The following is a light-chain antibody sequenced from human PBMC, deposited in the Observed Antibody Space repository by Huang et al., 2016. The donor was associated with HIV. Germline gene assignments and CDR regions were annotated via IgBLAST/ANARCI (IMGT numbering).Light chain of an antibody. CDR2: AAS. V-gene: IGKV3-15*01. Sequence: EVVMTQSPGTLSVSPGERAALSCRASQSIYSDLAWYQQKPGQAPRLLIYAASTRATVTPARFSGSGSGTEFTLTINSLQSEDFAVYYCQQYKNWPITFGRGTRLEIK. CDR3: QQYKNWPIT. CDR1: QSIYSD. J-gene: IGKJ5*01.